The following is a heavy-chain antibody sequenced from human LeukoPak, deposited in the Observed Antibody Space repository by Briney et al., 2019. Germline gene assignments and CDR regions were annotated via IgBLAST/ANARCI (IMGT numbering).Heavy chain of an antibody. V-gene: IGHV3-21*01. Sequence: GGSLSLSCAASGFTFSSYSMNWVRQAPGKGLEWVSSISSSSSSYIYYADSVKGRFTISRDNAKNSLYLQMNSLRAEDTAVYYCARDFRGYSGYGGNYWGQGTLVTVSS. CDR2: ISSSSSSYI. CDR1: GFTFSSYS. CDR3: ARDFRGYSGYGGNY. J-gene: IGHJ4*02. D-gene: IGHD5-12*01.